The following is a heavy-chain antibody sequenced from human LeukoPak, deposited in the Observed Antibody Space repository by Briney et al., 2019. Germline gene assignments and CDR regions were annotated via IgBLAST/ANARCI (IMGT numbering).Heavy chain of an antibody. D-gene: IGHD3-3*01. J-gene: IGHJ5*02. CDR3: ARGLGAGRYDFWSGYYTHGNWFDP. Sequence: SETLSLTCTVSGGSISSSSYYWGWIRQPPGKGLEWIGTIYYSGSTYYNPSLKSRVTISVDTSKNQFSLKLSSVTAADTAVYYCARGLGAGRYDFWSGYYTHGNWFDPWGQGTLVTVSS. CDR2: IYYSGST. V-gene: IGHV4-39*07. CDR1: GGSISSSSYY.